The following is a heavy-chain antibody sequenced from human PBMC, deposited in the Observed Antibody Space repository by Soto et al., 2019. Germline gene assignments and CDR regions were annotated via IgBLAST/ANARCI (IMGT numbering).Heavy chain of an antibody. CDR3: ARGGDGYNFGAVY. CDR1: GYTFTSYD. V-gene: IGHV1-8*01. J-gene: IGHJ4*02. CDR2: MNPNSGNT. D-gene: IGHD2-21*01. Sequence: GASVKVSCKASGYTFTSYDINWVRQATGQGLEWMGWMNPNSGNTGYAQNFQGRVTITADESTNTVYMELRSLRSDDTAVYYCARGGDGYNFGAVYWGQGTPVPVPS.